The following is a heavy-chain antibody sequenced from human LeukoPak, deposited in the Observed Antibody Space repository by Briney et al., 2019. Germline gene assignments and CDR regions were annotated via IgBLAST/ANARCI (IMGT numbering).Heavy chain of an antibody. CDR1: GYTFTSYG. CDR2: IIPIFGTA. CDR3: ARERPPGDSSNWFLEGYFDI. D-gene: IGHD6-13*01. Sequence: SVKVSCKASGYTFTSYGISWVRQAPGLGLEWMGRIIPIFGTANYAQKFQGRVTITTDESTSTAYMELSTLRSDDTAVYYCARERPPGDSSNWFLEGYFDIWGQGTLVTISS. V-gene: IGHV1-69*05. J-gene: IGHJ4*02.